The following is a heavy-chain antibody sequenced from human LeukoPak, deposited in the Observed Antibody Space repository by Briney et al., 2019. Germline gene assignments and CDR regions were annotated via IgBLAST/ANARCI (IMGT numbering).Heavy chain of an antibody. D-gene: IGHD3-10*01. J-gene: IGHJ4*02. CDR1: GGSISSYY. CDR2: IDTSGNT. Sequence: SETLSLTCTVSGGSISSYYWSWIRQPAGKGLEWIGRIDTSGNTNYNPSLKSRVTISVDTAKNQFSLKLRSVTAADTAVYYCARGYGSGSRLDNWGQGTLVTVSS. CDR3: ARGYGSGSRLDN. V-gene: IGHV4-4*07.